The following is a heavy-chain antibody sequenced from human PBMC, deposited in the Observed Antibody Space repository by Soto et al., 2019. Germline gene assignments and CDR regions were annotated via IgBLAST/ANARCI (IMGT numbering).Heavy chain of an antibody. CDR3: TRRGSPNPEVDV. Sequence: PGGSLRLSCAASGFTFSDSTMHWVRQASGKGLEWVGRIRSKANSYARAYAAAVKHRFTISRDDSKNTAYLQMNSLKTEDMAVYYCTRRGSPNPEVDVWGQGTTVTVSS. V-gene: IGHV3-73*01. CDR2: IRSKANSYAR. CDR1: GFTFSDST. J-gene: IGHJ6*02. D-gene: IGHD1-26*01.